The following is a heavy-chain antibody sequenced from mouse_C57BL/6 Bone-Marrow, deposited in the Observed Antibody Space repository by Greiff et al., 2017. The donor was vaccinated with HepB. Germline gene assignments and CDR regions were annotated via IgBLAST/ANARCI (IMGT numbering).Heavy chain of an antibody. CDR3: AREALITTVERVCYAMDY. Sequence: VQLQQSGPELVKPGASVKISCKASGYSFSSSWMNWVKQRPGKGLEWIGRIYPGDGDNNYNGKFKGKATLTADKSSSTAYMQLSSLTSEDSAVYFCAREALITTVERVCYAMDYWGQGTSVTVSS. J-gene: IGHJ4*01. CDR1: GYSFSSSW. V-gene: IGHV1-82*01. CDR2: IYPGDGDN. D-gene: IGHD1-1*01.